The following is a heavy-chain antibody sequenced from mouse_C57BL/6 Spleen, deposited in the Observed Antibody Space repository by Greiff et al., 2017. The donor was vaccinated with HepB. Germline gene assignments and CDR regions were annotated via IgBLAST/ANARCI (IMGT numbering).Heavy chain of an antibody. CDR3: ARKEDGYYPAWFAY. Sequence: VQLQQPGAELVMPGASVKLSCKASGYTFTSYWMHWVKQRPGQGLEWIGEIDPSDSYTNYNQKFKGKSTLTVDKSSSTAYMQLSSLTSEDSAVYYCARKEDGYYPAWFAYWGQGTLVTVSA. CDR1: GYTFTSYW. CDR2: IDPSDSYT. J-gene: IGHJ3*01. V-gene: IGHV1-69*01. D-gene: IGHD2-3*01.